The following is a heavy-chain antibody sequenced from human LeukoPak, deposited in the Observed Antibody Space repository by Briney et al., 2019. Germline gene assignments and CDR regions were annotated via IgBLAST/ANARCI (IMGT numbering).Heavy chain of an antibody. CDR1: GFTFSSYA. CDR3: ARVYYYTSGSRWGDYFDY. CDR2: ISYDGSKK. Sequence: GGSLRLSCAASGFTFSSYAMHWVRQAPGKGLEWVAVISYDGSKKYYADSVKGRFTISRDNSKNTQHLQMNSLRAEDTAVYYCARVYYYTSGSRWGDYFDYWGQGTLVTVSS. V-gene: IGHV3-30*04. J-gene: IGHJ4*02. D-gene: IGHD3-10*01.